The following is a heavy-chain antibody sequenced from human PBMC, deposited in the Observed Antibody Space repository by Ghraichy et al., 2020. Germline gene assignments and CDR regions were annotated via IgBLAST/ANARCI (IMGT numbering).Heavy chain of an antibody. D-gene: IGHD1-26*01. CDR2: IYHSGST. J-gene: IGHJ4*02. CDR1: GYSISSGYY. CDR3: ARFIVGATGYFDY. Sequence: SETLSLTCTVSGYSISSGYYWGWIRQPPGKGLEWIGSIYHSGSTYYNPSLKSRVTISVDTSKNQFSLKLSSVTAADTAVYYCARFIVGATGYFDYWGQGTLVTVFS. V-gene: IGHV4-38-2*02.